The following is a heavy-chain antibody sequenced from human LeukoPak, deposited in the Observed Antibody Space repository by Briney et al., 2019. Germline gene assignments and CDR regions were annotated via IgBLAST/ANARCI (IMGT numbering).Heavy chain of an antibody. CDR1: GYSISSGYYW. Sequence: ETLSLTCTVSGYSISSGYYWGWIRQPPGKALEWLAHIFSNDEKSYSTSLKSRLTISKDTSKSQVVLTMTNMDPVNTATYYCARMGPELLFDYWGQGTLVTVSS. CDR3: ARMGPELLFDY. CDR2: IFSNDEK. V-gene: IGHV2-26*01. D-gene: IGHD1-26*01. J-gene: IGHJ4*02.